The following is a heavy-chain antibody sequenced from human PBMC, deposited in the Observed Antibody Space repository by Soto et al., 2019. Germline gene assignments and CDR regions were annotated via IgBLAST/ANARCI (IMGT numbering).Heavy chain of an antibody. CDR2: INHSGST. Sequence: QVQLQQWGAGLLKPSETLSLTCAVYGGSFSGYYWSWIRQTPGKGLEWIGEINHSGSTNYNPSLKSRDTIAEEQSENKCYLKQRSVTAADTAVYYCARARGIAAAGPPLFFDYWGQGTLVTVSS. V-gene: IGHV4-34*01. J-gene: IGHJ4*02. CDR1: GGSFSGYY. D-gene: IGHD6-13*01. CDR3: ARARGIAAAGPPLFFDY.